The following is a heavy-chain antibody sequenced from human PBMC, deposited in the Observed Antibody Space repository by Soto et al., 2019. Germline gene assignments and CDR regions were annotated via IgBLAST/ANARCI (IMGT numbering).Heavy chain of an antibody. D-gene: IGHD2-2*02. CDR3: ARQGLYVTYDFDY. Sequence: QLQLQESGPGLVKPSGTLSLTCSVSGDSIIDSLNYWGWVRQPPGKGLEWIGSVSSSGSTYYNPSTKNRVIISVDASRNPFSPTLSSLTAADTARYYCARQGLYVTYDFDYWGQGALVTVSS. CDR2: VSSSGST. J-gene: IGHJ4*02. V-gene: IGHV4-39*01. CDR1: GDSIIDSLNY.